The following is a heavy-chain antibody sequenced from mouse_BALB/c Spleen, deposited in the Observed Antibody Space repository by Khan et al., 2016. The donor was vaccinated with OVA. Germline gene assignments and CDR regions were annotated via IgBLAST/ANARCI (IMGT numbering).Heavy chain of an antibody. CDR1: DFNIKDYY. V-gene: IGHV14-1*02. Sequence: VQLKESGAELVRPGALVKLSCKASDFNIKDYYMHWVKQRPEQGLEWIGWIDPENGETVYDPKFQGKAIMTADTSSNTAYLQLSSLTSEYTAVYYCARSGYSAWFAYWGQGTLVTVSA. J-gene: IGHJ3*01. CDR3: ARSGYSAWFAY. CDR2: IDPENGET.